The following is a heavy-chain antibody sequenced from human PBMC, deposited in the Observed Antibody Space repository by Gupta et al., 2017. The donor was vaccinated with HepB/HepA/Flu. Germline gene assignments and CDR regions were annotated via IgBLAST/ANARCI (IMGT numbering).Heavy chain of an antibody. Sequence: QLQLQESGSGLAKPSATLSLTCTLSGCSISSSNYYWGWIRQPPGKGLEWIGTISYSGSTYSQSFLRIRVAISVETSKKQLALNLCSVTEADNNMYYCARRVCAAKSGTIHAFDIW. J-gene: IGHJ3*02. CDR2: ISYSGST. CDR1: GCSISSSNYY. CDR3: ARRVCAAKSGTIHAFDI. D-gene: IGHD2-8*01. V-gene: IGHV4-39*01.